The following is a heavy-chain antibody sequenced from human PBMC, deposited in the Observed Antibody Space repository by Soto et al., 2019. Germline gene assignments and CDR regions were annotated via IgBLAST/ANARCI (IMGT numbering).Heavy chain of an antibody. J-gene: IGHJ1*01. D-gene: IGHD6-13*01. Sequence: SGPTLVNPTQTLTLTCTFSGFSLSTSGVGVGWIRQPPGKALEWLALIYCDDDKRYSPPLKSRLTITKDTSKNQVVLTMTNMDPVDTATYSCAHSYLQAAGLEYFQHWGQGTLVTVSS. CDR1: GFSLSTSGVG. CDR2: IYCDDDK. V-gene: IGHV2-5*02. CDR3: AHSYLQAAGLEYFQH.